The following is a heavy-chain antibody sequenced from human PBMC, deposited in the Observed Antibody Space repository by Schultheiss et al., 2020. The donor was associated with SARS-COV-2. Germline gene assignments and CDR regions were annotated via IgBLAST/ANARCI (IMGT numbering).Heavy chain of an antibody. CDR3: ATNTFITGTTSFSSGL. J-gene: IGHJ3*01. CDR2: ISGSGGST. V-gene: IGHV3-23*01. CDR1: GFTFSSYA. Sequence: GESLKISCAASGFTFSSYAMSWVRQAPGKGLEWVSAISGSGGSTYYADSVKGRFTISRDNSKNTVYLQMNSLRAEDTAVYYCATNTFITGTTSFSSGLWGQGTMVTVSS. D-gene: IGHD1-20*01.